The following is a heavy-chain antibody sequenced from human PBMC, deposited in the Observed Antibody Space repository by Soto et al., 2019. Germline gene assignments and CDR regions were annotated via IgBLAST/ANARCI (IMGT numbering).Heavy chain of an antibody. CDR2: SSLSGNT. V-gene: IGHV4-4*07. D-gene: IGHD3-10*01. CDR3: AREPKQRLGYYYIAMDV. CDR1: GDCITPFY. Sequence: ASLSLTCAVSGDCITPFYWSWFRQPAGGGLEWIGRSSLSGNTDYNPSLRSRLTMSFDTSKSHFSLRLTSVTAADTAVYYCAREPKQRLGYYYIAMDVWGQGTTVNVS. J-gene: IGHJ6*02.